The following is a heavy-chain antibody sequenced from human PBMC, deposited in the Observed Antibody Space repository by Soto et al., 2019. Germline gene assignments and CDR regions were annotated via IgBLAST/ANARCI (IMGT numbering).Heavy chain of an antibody. J-gene: IGHJ4*02. D-gene: IGHD1-26*01. CDR2: IYSGGTT. CDR3: ARGSGSLYYFHY. V-gene: IGHV3-53*01. CDR1: GFTFTRYW. Sequence: PGGSLRLSCEASGFTFTRYWMTWVRQAPGKGLEWVSVIYSGGTTYYADSVKGRFIISRDNFKNTLYLQMNNLRAEDTALYYCARGSGSLYYFHYWGQGTLVTVSS.